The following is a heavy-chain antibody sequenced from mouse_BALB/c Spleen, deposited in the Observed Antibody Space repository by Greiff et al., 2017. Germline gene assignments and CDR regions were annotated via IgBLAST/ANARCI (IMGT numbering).Heavy chain of an antibody. Sequence: VQLQQSGAELVKPGPSVKLSCTASGFNIKDTYMHWVKQRPEQGLEWIGRIDPANGNTKYDPKFQGKATITADTSSNTAYLQLSSLTSEDTAVYYCVHWAFDYWGQGTTLTVSS. CDR3: VHWAFDY. J-gene: IGHJ2*01. D-gene: IGHD4-1*01. V-gene: IGHV14-3*02. CDR1: GFNIKDTY. CDR2: IDPANGNT.